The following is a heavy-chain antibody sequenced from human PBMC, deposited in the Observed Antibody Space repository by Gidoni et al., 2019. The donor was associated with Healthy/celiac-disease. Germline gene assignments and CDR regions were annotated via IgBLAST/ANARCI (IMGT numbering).Heavy chain of an antibody. CDR2: ITYDGSNK. Sequence: QVKLVESGEGVVQPGSSLRLSCAPPGFTFCSYAMHWVRQAPGKGLEWVAVITYDGSNKNYADSVKGRFTISRDNYKNTLYLQMNSLRAEDTAVYYCARTESGGYFDYWGQGTLVTVSS. CDR1: GFTFCSYA. J-gene: IGHJ4*02. D-gene: IGHD3-10*01. V-gene: IGHV3-30-3*01. CDR3: ARTESGGYFDY.